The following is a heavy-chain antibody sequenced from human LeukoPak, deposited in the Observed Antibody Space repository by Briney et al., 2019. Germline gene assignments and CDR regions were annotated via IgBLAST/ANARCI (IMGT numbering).Heavy chain of an antibody. D-gene: IGHD3-22*01. V-gene: IGHV3-74*01. CDR1: GFTFSSYW. CDR3: AQATDTYYYDSSGYHDYYFDL. Sequence: GGSLRLSCAASGFTFSSYWMHWVRQAPGKGLVWVSRISSDGSITSYADSARGRFTISRDNAKNTLYLQMDSLRAEDTAVYYCAQATDTYYYDSSGYHDYYFDLWGRGTLVAVSA. J-gene: IGHJ2*01. CDR2: ISSDGSIT.